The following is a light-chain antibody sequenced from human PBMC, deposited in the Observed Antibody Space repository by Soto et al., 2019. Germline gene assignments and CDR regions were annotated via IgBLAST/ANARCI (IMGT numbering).Light chain of an antibody. V-gene: IGKV3-20*01. CDR3: QQYGRSPRT. CDR2: GAF. J-gene: IGKJ1*01. CDR1: QSVSSNY. Sequence: EILLTQSPGTLSFSPGEIATFSCMSSQSVSSNYLAWYQQKPGQAPRLLIYGAFKRATGIPDRFSGSGSGTDFTLTISRMEPEDFAVYCCQQYGRSPRTVGQGTKVDI.